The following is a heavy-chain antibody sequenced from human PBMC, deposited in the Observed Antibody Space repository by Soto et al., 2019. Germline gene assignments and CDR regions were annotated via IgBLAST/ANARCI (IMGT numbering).Heavy chain of an antibody. CDR2: INAGNGNT. CDR1: GYTFTRYN. D-gene: IGHD3-22*01. CDR3: ARPRDYDDCLDY. J-gene: IGHJ4*02. V-gene: IGHV1-3*01. Sequence: KNLSASVKVSCKASGYTFTRYNMHWVRQAPGQRLEWMGWINAGNGNTKYSQKFQGRVTITRDTSANTAYMELSSLISEDTAVYYCARPRDYDDCLDYWGQGTLVTVSS.